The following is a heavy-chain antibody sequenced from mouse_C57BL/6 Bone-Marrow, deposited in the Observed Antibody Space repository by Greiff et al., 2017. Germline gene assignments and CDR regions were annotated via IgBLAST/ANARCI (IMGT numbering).Heavy chain of an antibody. Sequence: EVQLQQSGAELVRPGASVKLSCTASGFTFKNYYMHWVKQRPEQGLEWIGGIDPENGDTEYPTKFKGKATITADTTSNTAYLQLSSLTSEDTAVYYGSTITFDYWGQGTTVTVSA. J-gene: IGHJ2*01. CDR2: IDPENGDT. V-gene: IGHV14-4*01. CDR3: STITFDY. CDR1: GFTFKNYY.